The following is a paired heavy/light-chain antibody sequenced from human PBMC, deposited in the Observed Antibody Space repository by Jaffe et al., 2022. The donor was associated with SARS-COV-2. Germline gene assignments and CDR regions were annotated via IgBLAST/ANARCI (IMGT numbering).Light chain of an antibody. J-gene: IGKJ1*01. CDR2: KVS. CDR3: MQGTHWPWT. V-gene: IGKV2-30*01. Sequence: DVVMTQSPLSLPVTLGQPASISCRSSQSLVYSDGNTYLNWFQQRPGQSPRRLIYKVSNRDSGVPDRFSGSGSGTDFTLKISRVEAEDVGVYYCMQGTHWPWTFGQGTKVEIK. CDR1: QSLVYSDGNTY.
Heavy chain of an antibody. Sequence: QVQLVQSGAEVKKPGASVKVSCKASGYTFTSYGISWVRQAPGQGLEWMGWISAYNGNTNYAQKLQGRVTMTTDTSTSTAYMELRSLRSDDTAVYYCARDSPYCSGGSCYSEGPSNAFDIWGQGTMVTVSS. CDR2: ISAYNGNT. CDR1: GYTFTSYG. J-gene: IGHJ3*02. V-gene: IGHV1-18*01. D-gene: IGHD2-15*01. CDR3: ARDSPYCSGGSCYSEGPSNAFDI.